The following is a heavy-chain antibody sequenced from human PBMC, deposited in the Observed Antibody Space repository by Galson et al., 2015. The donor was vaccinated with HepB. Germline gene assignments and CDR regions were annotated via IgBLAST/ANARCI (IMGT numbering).Heavy chain of an antibody. Sequence: SLRLSCAASGFTFSSYWMSWVRQAPGKGLEWVANIKQDGSEKYYVDSVKGRFTISRDNAKNSLYLQMNSLRAEDTAVYYCARDPRVPAMRLYYYYYGMDVWGQGTTVTVSS. D-gene: IGHD2-2*01. CDR2: IKQDGSEK. V-gene: IGHV3-7*03. CDR1: GFTFSSYW. CDR3: ARDPRVPAMRLYYYYYGMDV. J-gene: IGHJ6*02.